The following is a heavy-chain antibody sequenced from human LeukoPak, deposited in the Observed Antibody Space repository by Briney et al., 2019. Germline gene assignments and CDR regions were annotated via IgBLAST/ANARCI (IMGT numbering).Heavy chain of an antibody. D-gene: IGHD3-22*01. CDR3: ARKPFDTTGLIDY. CDR1: GGSIINYY. J-gene: IGHJ4*02. V-gene: IGHV4-59*01. Sequence: SETLSLTCSVSGGSIINYYWSWIRQPPGKGLEWIGYIYYSGSTSYNPSLKSRVTISVDTSKNQFSLKLSSVTAADTAVYYCARKPFDTTGLIDYWGQGTLVTVSS. CDR2: IYYSGST.